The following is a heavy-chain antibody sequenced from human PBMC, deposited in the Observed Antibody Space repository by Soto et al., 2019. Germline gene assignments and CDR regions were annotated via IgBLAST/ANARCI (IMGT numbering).Heavy chain of an antibody. V-gene: IGHV4-34*01. J-gene: IGHJ4*02. D-gene: IGHD6-19*01. Sequence: SETLSLTCAVYGGSFSGYYWSWIRQPPGKGLEWIGEINHSGSTNYNPSLKSRVTISVDTSKNQFSLKLSSVTAADTAVYYCARGLSSGWVDYWGQGTLVTVSS. CDR1: GGSFSGYY. CDR3: ARGLSSGWVDY. CDR2: INHSGST.